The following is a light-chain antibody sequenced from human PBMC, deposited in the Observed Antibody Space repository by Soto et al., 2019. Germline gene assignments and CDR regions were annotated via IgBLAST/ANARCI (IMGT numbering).Light chain of an antibody. CDR2: SAS. Sequence: TQSPSSLSASVGARVTILCGASQTVSKYVHWYKQKPGKVPDLLSYSASTLYSGVPSRFSGRGSGTEFTLTISSLKPEDFETYYCQQTYTLPRTFAQGTKVDIK. V-gene: IGKV1-39*01. CDR3: QQTYTLPRT. J-gene: IGKJ1*01. CDR1: QTVSKY.